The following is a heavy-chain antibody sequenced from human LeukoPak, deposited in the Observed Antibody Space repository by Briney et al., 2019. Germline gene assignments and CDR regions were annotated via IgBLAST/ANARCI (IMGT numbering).Heavy chain of an antibody. Sequence: EASVKVSCKASGYTFTGYYMHWVRQAPGQGLEWMGWINPNSGGTNYAQKFQGRVTMTRDTSISTAYMELSRLRSDDTAVYYCARFRVGGSYYGTFDYWGQGTLVTVSS. CDR1: GYTFTGYY. D-gene: IGHD1-26*01. CDR3: ARFRVGGSYYGTFDY. V-gene: IGHV1-2*02. J-gene: IGHJ4*02. CDR2: INPNSGGT.